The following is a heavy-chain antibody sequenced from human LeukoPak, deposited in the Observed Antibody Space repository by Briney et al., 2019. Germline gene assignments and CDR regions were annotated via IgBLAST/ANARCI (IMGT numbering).Heavy chain of an antibody. CDR3: ASLDCSSTSCYRSGEDAFDI. CDR2: IKQDGSEK. V-gene: IGHV3-7*01. Sequence: GGSLRLSCAASGFTFSSYWMSWVRQAPGKGLEWAANIKQDGSEKYYVDSVKGRFTISRDNAKNSLYLQMNSLRAEDTAVYYCASLDCSSTSCYRSGEDAFDIWGQGTMVTVSS. CDR1: GFTFSSYW. J-gene: IGHJ3*02. D-gene: IGHD2-2*02.